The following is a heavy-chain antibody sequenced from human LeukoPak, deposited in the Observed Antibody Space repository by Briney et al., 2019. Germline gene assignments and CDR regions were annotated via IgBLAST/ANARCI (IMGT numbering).Heavy chain of an antibody. Sequence: GGSLRLSCAASGFTFSSYAMHWVRQAPGKGLEWVAVISYDGSNKYSADPVKGRFTISRDNSKNTPYLQMNSLRTEDTAVYYCAREVRGAITVFDYWGQGTLVTVSS. CDR1: GFTFSSYA. D-gene: IGHD3-10*01. CDR2: ISYDGSNK. CDR3: AREVRGAITVFDY. J-gene: IGHJ4*02. V-gene: IGHV3-30-3*01.